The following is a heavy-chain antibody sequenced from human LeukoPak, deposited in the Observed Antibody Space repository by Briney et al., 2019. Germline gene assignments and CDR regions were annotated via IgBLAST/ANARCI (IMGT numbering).Heavy chain of an antibody. V-gene: IGHV3-30*03. D-gene: IGHD6-6*01. CDR3: AEQHVVH. CDR2: ISYDGSNK. CDR1: GFTFSSYG. J-gene: IGHJ4*02. Sequence: GGSLRLSCAASGFTFSSYGMHWVRQAPGKGLEWVAVISYDGSNKYYADSVKGRFTISRDNSKNTLNLQMNSLRAEDTAVYYCAEQHVVHWGQGTLVTVSS.